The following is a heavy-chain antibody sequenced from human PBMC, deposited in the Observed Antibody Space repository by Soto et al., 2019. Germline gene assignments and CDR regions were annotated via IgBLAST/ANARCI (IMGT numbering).Heavy chain of an antibody. CDR1: GFAFSSYT. V-gene: IGHV3-11*01. J-gene: IGHJ4*02. D-gene: IGHD6-19*01. Sequence: PGGSLRLSCAASGFAFSSYTMSWIRQAPGKGLEWDSYISSSGSTINYADSVKGRFTISRDNAKNSLYLQMNSLRAEDTAVYYCARDLSSGWSAESVYFDYWGQGTLVTVSS. CDR3: ARDLSSGWSAESVYFDY. CDR2: ISSSGSTI.